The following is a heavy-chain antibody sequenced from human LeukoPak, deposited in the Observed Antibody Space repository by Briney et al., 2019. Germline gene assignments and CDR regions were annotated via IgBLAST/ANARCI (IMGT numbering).Heavy chain of an antibody. CDR2: IYYSGST. Sequence: KPSETLSLTCTVSGGSISSSSAYWGWIRQPPGKGLEWIGYIYYSGSTNYNPSLKSRVTISVDTSKNQFSLKLSSVTAADTAVYYCARVHAMVRGVIDYWGQGTLVTVSS. V-gene: IGHV4-61*05. CDR3: ARVHAMVRGVIDY. J-gene: IGHJ4*02. D-gene: IGHD3-10*01. CDR1: GGSISSSSAY.